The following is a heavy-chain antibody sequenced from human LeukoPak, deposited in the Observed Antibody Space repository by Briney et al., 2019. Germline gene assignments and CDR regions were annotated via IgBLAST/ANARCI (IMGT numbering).Heavy chain of an antibody. CDR3: AKESDVAAAGIDY. CDR2: IRYEGSNK. Sequence: GGSLRLSCAASGFIFSGYGMHWVRQAPGKGLQWVTFIRYEGSNKYYADSVKGRFTISRDNSKNTLYLQMNSLRVEDTAVYYCAKESDVAAAGIDYWGQGTLVTVSS. J-gene: IGHJ4*02. V-gene: IGHV3-30*02. CDR1: GFIFSGYG. D-gene: IGHD6-13*01.